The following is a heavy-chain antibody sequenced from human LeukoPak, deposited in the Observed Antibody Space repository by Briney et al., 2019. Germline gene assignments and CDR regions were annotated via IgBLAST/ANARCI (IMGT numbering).Heavy chain of an antibody. Sequence: SETLSLTCTVSGGSISSYYWSWIRQPPGKGLEWIGYIYYSGSTNYNPSLKSRVTISVDTSKNQFSLKLSSVTAADTAVYYCARDKREFGTFDYWGQGTLVTVSS. V-gene: IGHV4-59*12. CDR1: GGSISSYY. CDR3: ARDKREFGTFDY. J-gene: IGHJ4*02. D-gene: IGHD3-10*01. CDR2: IYYSGST.